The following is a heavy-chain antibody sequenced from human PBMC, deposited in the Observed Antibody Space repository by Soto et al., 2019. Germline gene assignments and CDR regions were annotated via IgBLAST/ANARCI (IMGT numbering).Heavy chain of an antibody. V-gene: IGHV3-30*03. CDR3: AAHDYGDYDPGMDV. J-gene: IGHJ6*02. Sequence: PGGSLRLSCAASGFTFSSYGMHWVRQAPGKGLEWVAVISYDGSNKYYADSVKGRFTISRDNSKNTLYLQMNSLRAEDTAVYYCAAHDYGDYDPGMDVWGQGTTVTVSS. CDR1: GFTFSSYG. D-gene: IGHD4-17*01. CDR2: ISYDGSNK.